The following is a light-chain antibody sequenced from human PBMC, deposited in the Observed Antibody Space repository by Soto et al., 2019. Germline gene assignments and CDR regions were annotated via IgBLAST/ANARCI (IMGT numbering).Light chain of an antibody. CDR1: TGSVTSGHY. V-gene: IGLV7-46*01. CDR3: LLSYSDTKV. Sequence: QAVVTQEPSLTVSPGGTVTLTCGSSTGSVTSGHYPHWLQQKPGQAPRTLIYDTKNKHSWTPARFSGYLLGRNAALTLSGAQPEGVADYNSLLSYSDTKVFGGGTKLTVL. J-gene: IGLJ3*02. CDR2: DTK.